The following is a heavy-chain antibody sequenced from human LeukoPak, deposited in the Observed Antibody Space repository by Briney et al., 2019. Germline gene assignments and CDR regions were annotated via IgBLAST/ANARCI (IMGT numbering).Heavy chain of an antibody. Sequence: GGSLRLSCAASGFTFSSHGMHWVRQAPGKGLEWVAVISYDENNKYYADSVKGRFTISRDSSKNTVYLQMSSLRAEDTAVYYCAKTGLRWLDPTSPYYFDYWGQGTLVTVSS. J-gene: IGHJ4*02. CDR1: GFTFSSHG. V-gene: IGHV3-30*18. CDR3: AKTGLRWLDPTSPYYFDY. D-gene: IGHD4-23*01. CDR2: ISYDENNK.